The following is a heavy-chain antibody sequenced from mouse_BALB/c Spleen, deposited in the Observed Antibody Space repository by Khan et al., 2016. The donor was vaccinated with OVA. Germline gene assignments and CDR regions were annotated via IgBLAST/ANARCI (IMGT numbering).Heavy chain of an antibody. J-gene: IGHJ3*01. CDR3: ARSNGNYWFAY. CDR1: GYTLTNYG. CDR2: INTYTGEP. Sequence: QIQLVQSGPELKKPGETVKISCKASGYTLTNYGMNWVKQAPGKGLKWMGWINTYTGEPTNAEDFKGRIVFSLETSASTAYLQINNLKNEDTATYFCARSNGNYWFAYWGQGTLVTVSA. D-gene: IGHD2-1*01. V-gene: IGHV9-3-1*01.